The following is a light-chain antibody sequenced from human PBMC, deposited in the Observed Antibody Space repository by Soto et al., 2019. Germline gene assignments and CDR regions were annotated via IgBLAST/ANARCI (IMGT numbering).Light chain of an antibody. CDR2: DVS. CDR1: SSDVGGDNY. J-gene: IGLJ2*01. Sequence: QSALTQPASVSGSPGQSITISCTATSSDVGGDNYVSWYQQHPGKAPKLMIYDVSNRPSGVSNRFSGSKSGNTASLTISGLQAEDEAEDYCSSYTSTTVVFGGGTKLTVL. V-gene: IGLV2-14*01. CDR3: SSYTSTTVV.